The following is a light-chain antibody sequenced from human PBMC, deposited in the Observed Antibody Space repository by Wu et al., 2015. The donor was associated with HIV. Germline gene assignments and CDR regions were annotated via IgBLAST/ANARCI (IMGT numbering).Light chain of an antibody. V-gene: IGKV1-27*01. CDR2: EGS. Sequence: DMQMTQSPPSVLASVGDRVIITCRANQDIKTFLAWYQQKPGKVPNLLIYEGSTLRSGTPSRFSGSGSGTEFSLTISRLQSEDVASYFCQSYNSAVRTFG. CDR1: QDIKTF. CDR3: QSYNSAVRT. J-gene: IGKJ5*01.